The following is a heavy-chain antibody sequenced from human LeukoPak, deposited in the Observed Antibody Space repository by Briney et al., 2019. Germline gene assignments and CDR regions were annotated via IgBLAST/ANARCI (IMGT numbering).Heavy chain of an antibody. V-gene: IGHV3-30*02. CDR3: AKDPATGDTNPGFDY. CDR1: GFTFSSYG. D-gene: IGHD7-27*01. J-gene: IGHJ4*02. Sequence: PGGSLRLSCAASGFTFSSYGMHWVRQAPGKGLEWVAFIRYDGSNKYYADSVKGRFTISRDNSKNTLYLQVNSLRAEDTAVYYCAKDPATGDTNPGFDYWGQGTLVTVSS. CDR2: IRYDGSNK.